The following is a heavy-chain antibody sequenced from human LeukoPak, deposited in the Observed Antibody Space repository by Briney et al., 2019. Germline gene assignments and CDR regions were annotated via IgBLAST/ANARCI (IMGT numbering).Heavy chain of an antibody. D-gene: IGHD3-10*01. Sequence: RPSETLSLTCTVSGGSISSSSYYWGWIRQPPGKGLEWIGTIYYSGSTYYNPSLKSRVTISVDTSKNQFSLKLSSVTAADTAVYYCARLWIGELTKRINWFDPWGQGTLVTVSS. J-gene: IGHJ5*02. CDR1: GGSISSSSYY. CDR2: IYYSGST. CDR3: ARLWIGELTKRINWFDP. V-gene: IGHV4-39*07.